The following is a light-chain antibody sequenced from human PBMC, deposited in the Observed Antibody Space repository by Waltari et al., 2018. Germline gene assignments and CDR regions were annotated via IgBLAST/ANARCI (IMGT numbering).Light chain of an antibody. V-gene: IGLV3-21*04. Sequence: SYVLTQPPSVSVAPGKTARITCGGNNIDTTSVHWYQQKPGQAPILVISYDSDRPSGIPERFSGSNSGNTATLTISRVEAADEADYYCQVWDANNDPGVFGTGTEVTVL. CDR3: QVWDANNDPGV. CDR2: YDS. CDR1: NIDTTS. J-gene: IGLJ1*01.